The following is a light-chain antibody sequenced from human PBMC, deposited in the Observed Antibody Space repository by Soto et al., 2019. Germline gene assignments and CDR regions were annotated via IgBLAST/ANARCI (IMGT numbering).Light chain of an antibody. CDR2: DVG. Sequence: QSVLTQPRSVSVSPGQSVTISCTGTTSDVGGYNYVSWYQQHPGQAPKLMIYDVGKRPSGVPDRFSGSKSGNTASLTISGLWAEDEADSYCGSYAGSYVVFGGGTKLPVL. J-gene: IGLJ2*01. V-gene: IGLV2-11*01. CDR3: GSYAGSYVV. CDR1: TSDVGGYNY.